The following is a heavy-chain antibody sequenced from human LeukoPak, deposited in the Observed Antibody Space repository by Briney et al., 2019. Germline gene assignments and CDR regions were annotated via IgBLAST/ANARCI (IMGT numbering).Heavy chain of an antibody. CDR3: ARVARYYDILTGSAVGYYYMDV. CDR1: GGSFGSSGYY. D-gene: IGHD3-9*01. J-gene: IGHJ6*03. V-gene: IGHV4-31*03. Sequence: SETLSLSCSVSGGSFGSSGYYWSWIRQHPGKGLEWIGSIDYSGNTYYNPSLKSRLTISEDTSKSQFSLKLRSVTAADTAVYYCARVARYYDILTGSAVGYYYMDVWGKGTTVTVSS. CDR2: IDYSGNT.